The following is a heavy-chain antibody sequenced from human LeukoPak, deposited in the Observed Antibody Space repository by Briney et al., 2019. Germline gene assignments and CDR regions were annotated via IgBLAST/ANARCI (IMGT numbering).Heavy chain of an antibody. V-gene: IGHV4-4*07. CDR3: ARWSGSVTARNYYYYMDV. D-gene: IGHD6-6*01. CDR1: GGSISSYY. CDR2: IYTSGST. Sequence: SETLSLTCTVSGGSISSYYWSWIRQPAGKGLEWIGRIYTSGSTNYNPSLKSRVTMSVDTSKNQFSLKLSSVTAADTAVYYCARWSGSVTARNYYYYMDVWGEGTTVTVSS. J-gene: IGHJ6*03.